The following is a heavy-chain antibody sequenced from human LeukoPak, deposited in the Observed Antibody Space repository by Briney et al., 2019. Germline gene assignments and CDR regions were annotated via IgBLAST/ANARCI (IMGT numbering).Heavy chain of an antibody. CDR2: INVSGNT. CDR1: GGSISSYY. D-gene: IGHD4-11*01. Sequence: SETLSLTCTVSGGSISSYYWSWIRQPAGKGPEWIGRINVSGNTNYNPSLKSRVTMSVDTSKNQFSLKLSSVTAADTAVYYCARDVTTISTFTYYYMDVWGKGTTVTVSS. J-gene: IGHJ6*03. V-gene: IGHV4-4*07. CDR3: ARDVTTISTFTYYYMDV.